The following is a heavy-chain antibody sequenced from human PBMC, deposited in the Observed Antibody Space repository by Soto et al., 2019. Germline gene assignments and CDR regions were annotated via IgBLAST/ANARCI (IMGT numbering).Heavy chain of an antibody. D-gene: IGHD3-3*01. J-gene: IGHJ4*02. CDR3: ARLDWLLSGDSQKAPFTLDY. Sequence: PSETLSLTCTVSGGSISSYYWSWIRQPPGKGLEWIGYIYYSGSTNYNPSLKSRVTISVDTSKNQFSLKLSSVTAADTAVYYCARLDWLLSGDSQKAPFTLDYWGQAPLVTGSS. CDR1: GGSISSYY. V-gene: IGHV4-59*01. CDR2: IYYSGST.